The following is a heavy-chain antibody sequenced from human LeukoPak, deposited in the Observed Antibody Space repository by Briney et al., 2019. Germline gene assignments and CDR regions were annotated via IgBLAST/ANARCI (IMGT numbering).Heavy chain of an antibody. Sequence: PSETLSLTCAVYGGSFSGYYWSWIRQPPGKGLEWIGEINHSGSTNYNPSLKSRVTISVDTSKNQFSLKLSSVTAADTAVYYCARVMVRGVIIPFKYFDYWGQGTLVTVSS. CDR1: GGSFSGYY. D-gene: IGHD3-10*01. CDR3: ARVMVRGVIIPFKYFDY. V-gene: IGHV4-34*01. CDR2: INHSGST. J-gene: IGHJ4*02.